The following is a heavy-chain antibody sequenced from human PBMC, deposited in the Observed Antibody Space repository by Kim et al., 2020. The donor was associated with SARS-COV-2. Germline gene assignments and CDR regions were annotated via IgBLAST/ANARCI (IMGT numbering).Heavy chain of an antibody. Sequence: GGSLRPSCAASEFTFSTYWMYWVRQAPGKGLVWVSRISSSGNSTNYADSVKGRFTIFRDNAKNTLYLQMNSLRAEDTAVYYCARASSTSCPCYYMDVWGKGTTVTVSS. CDR3: ARASSTSCPCYYMDV. V-gene: IGHV3-74*01. CDR1: EFTFSTYW. CDR2: ISSSGNST. J-gene: IGHJ6*03. D-gene: IGHD2-2*01.